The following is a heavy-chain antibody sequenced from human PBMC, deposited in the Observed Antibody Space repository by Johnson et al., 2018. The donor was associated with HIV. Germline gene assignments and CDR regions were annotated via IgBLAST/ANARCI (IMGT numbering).Heavy chain of an antibody. CDR3: TTDGLWFGDPSFDI. CDR2: IKSRSDGGAT. D-gene: IGHD3-10*01. V-gene: IGHV3-15*01. CDR1: GFTFRNAW. J-gene: IGHJ3*02. Sequence: EVQLVESGGGLIKPGGSLRLSCAASGFTFRNAWMSWVRQAQGRGLEWVGRIKSRSDGGATDHAAPVNGSFTISRDDSKNTLYLQMNSLKVEDTAVYYCTTDGLWFGDPSFDIWGQGTVVTVSS.